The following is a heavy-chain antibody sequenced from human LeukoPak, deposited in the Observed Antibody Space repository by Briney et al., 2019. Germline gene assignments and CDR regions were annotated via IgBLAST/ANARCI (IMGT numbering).Heavy chain of an antibody. V-gene: IGHV3-74*03. CDR2: ISEDGSIT. D-gene: IGHD5/OR15-5a*01. CDR3: VRRYYEYNVYDRHFDC. Sequence: GGSLRLSCAASGFTFSRDWMRWVRQAGGEGLVWASRISEDGSITTYADAVEGRFTISRHNAKSTVFLQMNSLRVEDTAVYFCVRRYYEYNVYDRHFDCWGQGILVTVSS. CDR1: GFTFSRDW. J-gene: IGHJ4*02.